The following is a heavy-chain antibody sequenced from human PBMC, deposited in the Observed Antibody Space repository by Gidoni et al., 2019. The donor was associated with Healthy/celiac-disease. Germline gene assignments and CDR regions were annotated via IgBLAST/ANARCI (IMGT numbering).Heavy chain of an antibody. CDR1: GGSFSGYY. J-gene: IGHJ3*02. CDR3: ARGKYSSSWYRAFDI. CDR2: INHSGST. D-gene: IGHD6-13*01. V-gene: IGHV4-34*01. Sequence: QVQLQQWGAGLLKPSETLSPTCAVYGGSFSGYYWSWIRQPPGKGLEWIGEINHSGSTNYNPSLKSRVTISVDTSKNQFSLKLSSVTAADTAVYYCARGKYSSSWYRAFDIWGQGTMVTVSS.